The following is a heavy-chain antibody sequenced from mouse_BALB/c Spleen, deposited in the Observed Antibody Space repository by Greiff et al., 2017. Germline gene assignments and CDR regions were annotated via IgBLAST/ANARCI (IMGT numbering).Heavy chain of an antibody. V-gene: IGHV1-7*01. D-gene: IGHD1-1*01. CDR3: ARFYYYGPSTMDY. CDR2: INPSTGYT. CDR1: GYTFTSYW. J-gene: IGHJ4*01. Sequence: QVQLQQSGAELAKPGASVKMSCKASGYTFTSYWMHWVKQRPGQGLEWIGYINPSTGYTEYNQKFKDKATLTADKSSSTAYMQLSSLTSEDSAVYYCARFYYYGPSTMDYWGQGTSVTVSS.